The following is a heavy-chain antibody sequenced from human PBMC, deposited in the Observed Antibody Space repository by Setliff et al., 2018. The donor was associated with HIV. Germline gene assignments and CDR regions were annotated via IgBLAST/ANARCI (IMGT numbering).Heavy chain of an antibody. CDR1: GFTFSSYG. CDR3: AKGSGKITIYYYYMDV. J-gene: IGHJ6*03. D-gene: IGHD3-3*01. V-gene: IGHV3-30*02. Sequence: GGSLRLSCAASGFTFSSYGMHWVRQAPGKGLEWVAFIRYDGSNKYYADSVKGRFTISRDNSKNTLYLQMNSLRAEDTAVYYCAKGSGKITIYYYYMDVWGKGTTVTVSS. CDR2: IRYDGSNK.